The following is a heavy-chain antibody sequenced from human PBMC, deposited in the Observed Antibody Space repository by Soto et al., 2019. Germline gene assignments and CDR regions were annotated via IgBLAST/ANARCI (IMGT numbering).Heavy chain of an antibody. CDR2: IYYSGST. CDR3: ARDFRPYTMNAFDI. D-gene: IGHD3-3*01. V-gene: IGHV4-31*03. Sequence: LSLTCTVSGGSISSGGYYWSWIRQHPGKGLEWIGYIYYSGSTYYNPSLKSRVTISVDTSKNQFSLKLSSVTAADTAVYYCARDFRPYTMNAFDIWGQGTMVTVSS. J-gene: IGHJ3*02. CDR1: GGSISSGGYY.